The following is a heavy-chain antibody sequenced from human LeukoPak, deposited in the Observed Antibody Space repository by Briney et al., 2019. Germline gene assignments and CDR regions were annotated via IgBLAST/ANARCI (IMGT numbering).Heavy chain of an antibody. CDR3: ARDMTGNYYGSGSRFDY. CDR2: IYTSGST. D-gene: IGHD3-10*01. Sequence: SETLSLTCTVSGGSISSGSYYWSWIRQPAGKGLEWIGRIYTSGSTNYNPSLKSRVTISVDTSKNQFSLKLSSVTAADTAVYYCARDMTGNYYGSGSRFDYWGQGTLVTVSS. CDR1: GGSISSGSYY. J-gene: IGHJ4*02. V-gene: IGHV4-61*02.